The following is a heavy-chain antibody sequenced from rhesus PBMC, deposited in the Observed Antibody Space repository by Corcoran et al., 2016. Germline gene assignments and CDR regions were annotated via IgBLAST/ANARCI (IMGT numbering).Heavy chain of an antibody. D-gene: IGHD3-3*01. Sequence: EVQLVESGGGLVPPGGSLRLSCAASGFTFSDYYMTWVRQAPGKGLEWVSSISRASTDIYYTDTVNGRFTVSTENAKNSLSLQMNSLKTEDTAVYYCTRGDYNVWTGYSDYFDFWGQGVLVTVSA. J-gene: IGHJ4*01. V-gene: IGHV3S16*01. CDR2: ISRASTDI. CDR1: GFTFSDYY. CDR3: TRGDYNVWTGYSDYFDF.